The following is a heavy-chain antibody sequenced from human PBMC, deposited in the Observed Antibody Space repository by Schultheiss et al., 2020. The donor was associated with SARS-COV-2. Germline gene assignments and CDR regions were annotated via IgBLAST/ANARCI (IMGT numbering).Heavy chain of an antibody. V-gene: IGHV3-64*04. CDR3: AKDLARRVVDSLYYGMDV. CDR2: ISSNGGST. CDR1: GFTFSSYA. D-gene: IGHD3-22*01. Sequence: GGSLRLSCSASGFTFSSYAMHWVRQAPGKGLEYVSAISSNGGSTYYADSVKGRFTISRDNSKNTLYLQMNSLRAEDTAVYYCAKDLARRVVDSLYYGMDVWGQGTTVTVSS. J-gene: IGHJ6*02.